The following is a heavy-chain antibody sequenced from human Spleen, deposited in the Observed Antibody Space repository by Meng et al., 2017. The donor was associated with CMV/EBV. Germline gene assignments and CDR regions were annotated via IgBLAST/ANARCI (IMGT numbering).Heavy chain of an antibody. Sequence: SETLSLTCTVSGGSISTYYWNLIRQSPGKGLEWIGYVHYSGSTTYNPSLKSRVTISVDTSKNQSSLGLSSVTAADTAVYYCARGKSSSSHYYYYAMDVWGQGTTVTVSS. V-gene: IGHV4-59*01. J-gene: IGHJ6*02. CDR1: GGSISTYY. CDR2: VHYSGST. D-gene: IGHD6-6*01. CDR3: ARGKSSSSHYYYYAMDV.